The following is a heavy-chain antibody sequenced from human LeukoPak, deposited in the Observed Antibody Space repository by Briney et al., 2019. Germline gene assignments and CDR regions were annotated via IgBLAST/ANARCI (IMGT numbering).Heavy chain of an antibody. V-gene: IGHV3-48*01. J-gene: IGHJ4*02. CDR2: IGTTSGAI. Sequence: GGSLRLSCAASGFTFNAFGMNWVRQAPGKGLEWVSYIGTTSGAIYYADSVKGRFTISRDNSKNTLYLQMNSLRAEDTAVYYCAKRGTYSSSGDYWGQGTLVTVSS. CDR1: GFTFNAFG. D-gene: IGHD6-13*01. CDR3: AKRGTYSSSGDY.